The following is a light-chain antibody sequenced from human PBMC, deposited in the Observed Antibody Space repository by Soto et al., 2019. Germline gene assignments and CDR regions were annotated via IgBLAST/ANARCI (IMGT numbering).Light chain of an antibody. V-gene: IGKV3-20*01. CDR1: QSVTSSN. CDR2: GAS. CDR3: QQDDTSPLT. J-gene: IGKJ4*01. Sequence: EIVLTQSPGTLSLSPGERVTLSCRASQSVTSSNLAWYQQKPGQAPSLLISGASTRATGIPDRFIVSGSGTDFTPTISRLEPEDFAVYYCQQDDTSPLTFGGGTKVEI.